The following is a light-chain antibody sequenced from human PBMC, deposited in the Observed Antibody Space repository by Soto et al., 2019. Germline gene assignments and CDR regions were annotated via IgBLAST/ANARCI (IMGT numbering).Light chain of an antibody. Sequence: EIVLTQSADTLSLSPGERATLSCRASQSVRSSLAWYQQKPGQAPRLLIYDASNRSTGIPARFSGSGSGTDFTLTSSSLEPEDFAVYYCQQRSNWPPEVTFGPGTKVDIK. CDR1: QSVRSS. CDR3: QQRSNWPPEVT. CDR2: DAS. J-gene: IGKJ3*01. V-gene: IGKV3-11*01.